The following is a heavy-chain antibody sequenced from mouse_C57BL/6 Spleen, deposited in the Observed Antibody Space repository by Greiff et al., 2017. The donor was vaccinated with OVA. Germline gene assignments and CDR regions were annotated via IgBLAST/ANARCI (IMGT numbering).Heavy chain of an antibody. V-gene: IGHV2-9-1*01. Sequence: QVQLKESGPGLVAPSQSLSIPCPVSGFSLTSYAISWVRQPPGKGLEWLGEIWTGGGTNYNSALKSRLSISKDNSKRQVFVKMNRLQADDTASYYFARYDGYLEGYAMNYWGQGTSVTVSS. J-gene: IGHJ4*01. D-gene: IGHD2-3*01. CDR3: ARYDGYLEGYAMNY. CDR1: GFSLTSYA. CDR2: IWTGGGT.